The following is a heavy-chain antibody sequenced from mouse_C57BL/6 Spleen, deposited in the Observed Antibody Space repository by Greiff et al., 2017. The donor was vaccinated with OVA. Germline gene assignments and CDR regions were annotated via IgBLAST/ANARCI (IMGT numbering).Heavy chain of an antibody. D-gene: IGHD2-3*01. Sequence: EVQLVQPGGELVKPGGSLKLSCAASGFTFRDYGMHWVKQAPEQGLEWVAYIGSGSSTTYYAETVKGRFTISRDKANNTLFLQMTSLRSEDTAVYYCARHDGYWYFDVWGTGTTVTVSS. V-gene: IGHV5-17*01. J-gene: IGHJ1*03. CDR3: ARHDGYWYFDV. CDR1: GFTFRDYG. CDR2: IGSGSSTT.